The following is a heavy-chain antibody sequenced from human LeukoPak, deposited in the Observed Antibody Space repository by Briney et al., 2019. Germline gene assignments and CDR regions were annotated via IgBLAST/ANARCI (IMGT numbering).Heavy chain of an antibody. J-gene: IGHJ4*02. Sequence: ASVKVSCKASGGTFSSYAISWVRQAPGQGLEWMGRIIPILGIANYAQKFQGRVTITADKSTSTAYMELSSLRSEDTAVYYCARLEQQLALDYWGQGTLVTVSS. CDR1: GGTFSSYA. CDR3: ARLEQQLALDY. V-gene: IGHV1-69*04. D-gene: IGHD6-13*01. CDR2: IIPILGIA.